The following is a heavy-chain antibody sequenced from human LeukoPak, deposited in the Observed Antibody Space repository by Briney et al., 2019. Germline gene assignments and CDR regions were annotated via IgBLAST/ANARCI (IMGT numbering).Heavy chain of an antibody. CDR1: GFTFDDYA. CDR3: AKGMSLGLVEAFFDY. CDR2: ISWNSGSI. D-gene: IGHD3-10*01. J-gene: IGHJ4*02. Sequence: GRSLRLSCAASGFTFDDYAMHWVRQAPGKGLEWVSGISWNSGSIGYADSVKGRFTISRDNAKNSLYLQMNSLRAEDMALYYCAKGMSLGLVEAFFDYWGQGTLVTVSS. V-gene: IGHV3-9*03.